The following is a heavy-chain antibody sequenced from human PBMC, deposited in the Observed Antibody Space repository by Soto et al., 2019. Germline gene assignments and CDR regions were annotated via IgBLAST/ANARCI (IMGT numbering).Heavy chain of an antibody. CDR3: AREGGYSYGFGY. CDR2: ISSSSSYT. V-gene: IGHV3-11*05. CDR1: GFTFSDYY. J-gene: IGHJ4*02. D-gene: IGHD5-18*01. Sequence: QVQLVESGGGLVRPGGSLRLSCAASGFTFSDYYMSWIRQAPGKGLEWISYISSSSSYTKYGDSVKGRFTISRDNAKNSLYLQMNSLTADDTAVYYCAREGGYSYGFGYWGQGTLVTVSS.